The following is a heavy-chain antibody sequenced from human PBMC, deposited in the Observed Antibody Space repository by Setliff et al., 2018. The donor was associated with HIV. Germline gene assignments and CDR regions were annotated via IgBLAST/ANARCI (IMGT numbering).Heavy chain of an antibody. Sequence: PGGSLRLSCTASGFTFGDYAMSWFRQAPGKGLEWVGFIRSKGFGGTTEYAASVKGRFTISRDESKSIAYLQMNSLKTDDTAVYYCTRAVSPDYWGQGTLVTVSS. CDR3: TRAVSPDY. J-gene: IGHJ4*02. CDR1: GFTFGDYA. CDR2: IRSKGFGGTT. V-gene: IGHV3-49*03.